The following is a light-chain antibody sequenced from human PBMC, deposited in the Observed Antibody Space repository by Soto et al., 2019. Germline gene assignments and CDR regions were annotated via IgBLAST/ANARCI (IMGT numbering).Light chain of an antibody. V-gene: IGLV2-14*03. CDR3: SSYTTSTTVI. J-gene: IGLJ2*01. CDR1: SSDIGDHNS. CDR2: AVS. Sequence: QSALTQPASVSGSPGQSITISCTGTSSDIGDHNSVSWYLQQPGKAPKLMIHAVSNRPSGVSNRFSGSKSGNTASLTISGLQAEDEADYYCSSYTTSTTVIFGGGTKLTVL.